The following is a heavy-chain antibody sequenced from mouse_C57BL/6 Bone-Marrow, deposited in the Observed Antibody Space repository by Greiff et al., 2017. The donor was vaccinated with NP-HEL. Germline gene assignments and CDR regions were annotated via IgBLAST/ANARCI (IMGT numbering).Heavy chain of an antibody. V-gene: IGHV2-2*01. D-gene: IGHD3-1*01. CDR2: IWSGGST. CDR1: GFSLTSYG. CDR3: ARNRDPL. Sequence: QVQLQQSGPGLVQPSQSLSITCTVSGFSLTSYGVHWVRQSPGKGLEWLGVIWSGGSTDYNAAFISRLSISKDNSKIPVFFKMNSLQAADTTIYYCARNRDPLWGQGTLVTVSA. J-gene: IGHJ3*01.